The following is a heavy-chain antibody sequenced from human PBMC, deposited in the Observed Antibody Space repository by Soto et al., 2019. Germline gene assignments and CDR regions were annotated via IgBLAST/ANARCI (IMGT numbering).Heavy chain of an antibody. Sequence: QVQLVQSGAEVKKPGASVKVSCKASGYTFTSYAMHWVRQAPGQRREWMGWINAGNGNTKYSQKFQGRVTITRDTSESTAYMELSSLRSEDTAVYYCARSPYSSSRDYDYGMDVWGQGTTVTVSS. CDR2: INAGNGNT. CDR3: ARSPYSSSRDYDYGMDV. V-gene: IGHV1-3*01. CDR1: GYTFTSYA. D-gene: IGHD6-13*01. J-gene: IGHJ6*02.